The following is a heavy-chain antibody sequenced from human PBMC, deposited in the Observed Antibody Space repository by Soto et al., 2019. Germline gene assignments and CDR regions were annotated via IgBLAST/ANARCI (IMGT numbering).Heavy chain of an antibody. J-gene: IGHJ6*02. Sequence: GGSLRLSCSASGFTFSSYAMHWVRQAPGKGLEYVSAISSNGGSTYYADSVKGRFTISRDNSKNTLYLQMSSLRAEDTAVYYCVKGGADSSSWTYYYYYYGMDVWGQGTTVTVSS. D-gene: IGHD6-13*01. CDR1: GFTFSSYA. V-gene: IGHV3-64D*06. CDR2: ISSNGGST. CDR3: VKGGADSSSWTYYYYYYGMDV.